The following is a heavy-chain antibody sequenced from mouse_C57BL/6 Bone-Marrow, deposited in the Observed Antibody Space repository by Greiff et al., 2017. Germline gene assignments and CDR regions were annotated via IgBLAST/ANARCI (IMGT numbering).Heavy chain of an antibody. CDR1: GYTFTSYW. CDR3: TGYYGSSIDMDY. D-gene: IGHD1-1*01. CDR2: IYPGNSDT. Sequence: EVQLQQSGTVLARPGASVKMSCKTSGYTFTSYWMHWVKQRPGQGLEWIGAIYPGNSDTSYNQKFKGKAKLTAVTSASTAYMELSSLTNEDSAVYYWTGYYGSSIDMDYWGQGTSVTVSS. J-gene: IGHJ4*01. V-gene: IGHV1-5*01.